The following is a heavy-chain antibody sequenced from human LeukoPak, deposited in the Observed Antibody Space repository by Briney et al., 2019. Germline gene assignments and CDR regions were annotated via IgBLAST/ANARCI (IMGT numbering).Heavy chain of an antibody. J-gene: IGHJ5*02. CDR3: ARDGDIVGATNWFDP. V-gene: IGHV3-7*01. CDR2: IKQDGSEK. Sequence: PGGSLRLSCAASGFIFSDYYMTWIRQAPGKGLEWVANIKQDGSEKYYVDSVKGRFTISRDNAKNSLYLQMNSLRAEDTAVYYCARDGDIVGATNWFDPWGQGTLVTVSS. D-gene: IGHD1-26*01. CDR1: GFIFSDYY.